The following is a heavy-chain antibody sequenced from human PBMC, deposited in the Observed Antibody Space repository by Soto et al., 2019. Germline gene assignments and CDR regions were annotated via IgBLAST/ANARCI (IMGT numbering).Heavy chain of an antibody. CDR3: ARARGDAMEKGASDWFDP. Sequence: KTSETLSLTCTVSGGSISSYYWSWIRQPAGKGLEWIGRIYTSGSTNYNPSLKSRVTMSVDTSKNQFSLKLSSVTAADTAVYYCARARGDAMEKGASDWFDPWGQGTLVTVSS. V-gene: IGHV4-4*07. CDR1: GGSISSYY. D-gene: IGHD2-2*01. CDR2: IYTSGST. J-gene: IGHJ5*02.